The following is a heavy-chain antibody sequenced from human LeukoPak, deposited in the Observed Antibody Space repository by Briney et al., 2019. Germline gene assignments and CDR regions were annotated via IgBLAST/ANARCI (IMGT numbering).Heavy chain of an antibody. CDR3: ARGFWIFGAVDH. D-gene: IGHD3-3*01. CDR1: GFTFSSHW. CDR2: IKQGGSEK. Sequence: PGGSLRLSCVASGFTFSSHWMSWVRQAPGKGLEWVANIKQGGSEKYYVDSVKGRFTISRDNAKNSLFLQMNSLRAEDAAVYYCARGFWIFGAVDHWGQGTPVTVSS. V-gene: IGHV3-7*01. J-gene: IGHJ4*02.